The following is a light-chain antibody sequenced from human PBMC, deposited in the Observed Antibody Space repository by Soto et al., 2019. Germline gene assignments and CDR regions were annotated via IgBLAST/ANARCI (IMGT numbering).Light chain of an antibody. Sequence: TVLTQSPDTLSLSPGERATLSCRASQSVSSSQLVWYQQKPGQAPRLLIYAASSRATGIPDRFSGSGSGTDFTLTVSELETEDFAVYYCQHYANSVWTFGQGTKVEIK. CDR1: QSVSSSQ. CDR2: AAS. J-gene: IGKJ1*01. V-gene: IGKV3-20*01. CDR3: QHYANSVWT.